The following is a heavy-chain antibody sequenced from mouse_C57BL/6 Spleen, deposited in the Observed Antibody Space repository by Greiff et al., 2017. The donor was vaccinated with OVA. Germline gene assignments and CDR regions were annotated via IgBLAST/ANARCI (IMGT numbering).Heavy chain of an antibody. J-gene: IGHJ2*01. CDR1: GYTFTSYW. CDR2: IYPSDSET. V-gene: IGHV1-61*01. D-gene: IGHD4-1*01. CDR3: AVKLTGYFDY. Sequence: QVQLQQPGAELVRPGSSVKLSCKASGYTFTSYWMDWVKQRPGQGLEWIGNIYPSDSETHYNQKFKDKATLTVDKSSSTAYMQLSSLTSEDSAVYYCAVKLTGYFDYWGQGTTLTVSS.